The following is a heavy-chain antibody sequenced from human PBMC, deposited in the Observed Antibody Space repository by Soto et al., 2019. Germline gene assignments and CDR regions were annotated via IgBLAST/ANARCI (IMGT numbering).Heavy chain of an antibody. CDR3: ARGSLGYCSSTSCYPRYYYYYGMDV. CDR2: IYYSGSA. V-gene: IGHV4-39*07. D-gene: IGHD2-2*01. J-gene: IGHJ6*02. CDR1: GGSISSVSYY. Sequence: PSETLSLTCTVSGGSISSVSYYWGWIRQPPGKGLEWIGSIYYSGSAYYSPSLKSRVTISVDTSKNQFSLKLSSVTAADTAVYYCARGSLGYCSSTSCYPRYYYYYGMDVWGQGTTVTVSS.